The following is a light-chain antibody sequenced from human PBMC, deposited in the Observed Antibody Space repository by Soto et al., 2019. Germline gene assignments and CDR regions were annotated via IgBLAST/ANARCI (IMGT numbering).Light chain of an antibody. V-gene: IGKV4-1*01. J-gene: IGKJ2*01. CDR2: WAS. CDR3: QQYYISPPT. Sequence: DIVMTQSPDSLAVSLGERATIKYKSSQSVLYSSNNKNYLAWYQQKPGQPPKLLIYWASTRDSGVPDRFSGSGSGTDFTLTISSLQAEDVAVYHCQQYYISPPTFGQGTKLEIK. CDR1: QSVLYSSNNKNY.